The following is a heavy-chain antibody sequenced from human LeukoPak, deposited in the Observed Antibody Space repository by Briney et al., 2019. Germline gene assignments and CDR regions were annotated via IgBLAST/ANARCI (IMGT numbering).Heavy chain of an antibody. D-gene: IGHD1-26*01. J-gene: IGHJ3*02. CDR2: ISHDGGNK. CDR1: GFTLSRHP. Sequence: GGSLRLSCAASGFTLSRHPIFWVRQAPGKGLEWVAVISHDGGNKYYTDSVKGRFTISRDNSKNTLYLQMNSLRAEDTAVYYCASSTYSGSHWDAFDIWGQGTMVTVSS. CDR3: ASSTYSGSHWDAFDI. V-gene: IGHV3-30*04.